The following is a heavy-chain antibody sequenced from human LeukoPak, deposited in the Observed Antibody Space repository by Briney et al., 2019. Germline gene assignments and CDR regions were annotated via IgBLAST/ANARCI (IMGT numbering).Heavy chain of an antibody. V-gene: IGHV3-23*01. D-gene: IGHD1-26*01. Sequence: GGSLRLSCAASGFTLSSYVMHCVRQAPGEGLEWVSVTGHSGDPTYYADSVKGRFTISRDNSKNMLYLQMNSLRGEDTALYYCATGSGSYSTYFDFWGQGTLVTVSS. CDR2: TGHSGDPT. J-gene: IGHJ4*02. CDR1: GFTLSSYV. CDR3: ATGSGSYSTYFDF.